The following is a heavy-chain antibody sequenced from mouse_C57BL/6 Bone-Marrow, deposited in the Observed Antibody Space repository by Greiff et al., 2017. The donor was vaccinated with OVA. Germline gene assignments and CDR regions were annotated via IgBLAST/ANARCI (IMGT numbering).Heavy chain of an antibody. J-gene: IGHJ2*01. V-gene: IGHV14-4*01. CDR1: GFNIKDDY. CDR2: IDPENGDT. D-gene: IGHD2-5*01. CDR3: TSYSNVAY. Sequence: VQLQQSGAELVRPGASVKLSCTASGFNIKDDYMHWVKQRPEQGLEWIGWIDPENGDTEYASKFQGTATITADTSSKTAYLQLSSLTSDDTAVYSCTSYSNVAYWGQGTTLTVSA.